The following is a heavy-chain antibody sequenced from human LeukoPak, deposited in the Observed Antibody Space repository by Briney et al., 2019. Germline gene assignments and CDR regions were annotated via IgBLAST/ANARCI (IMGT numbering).Heavy chain of an antibody. Sequence: GESLKISCKGSGYSFTSYWIGWVRQMPGKGLEWMGIIYPGDSDTRYSPSFQGQVTISADKSISTAYLQWSSLKASDTAMYYCARLIPYYDSSGYSYGMDVCGQGTTVTVSS. V-gene: IGHV5-51*01. D-gene: IGHD3-22*01. J-gene: IGHJ6*02. CDR2: IYPGDSDT. CDR3: ARLIPYYDSSGYSYGMDV. CDR1: GYSFTSYW.